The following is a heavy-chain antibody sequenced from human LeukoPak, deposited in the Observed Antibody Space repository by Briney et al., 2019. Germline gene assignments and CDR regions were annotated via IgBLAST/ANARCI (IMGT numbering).Heavy chain of an antibody. V-gene: IGHV4-4*07. D-gene: IGHD3-22*01. CDR2: INTGGST. CDR3: ARDSRGTAPWYFDV. J-gene: IGHJ2*01. Sequence: SETLSLTCTVSGFVSGESISTYSWSWFRQPAGKGLEWLGRINTGGSTNYNPSLKSRVAISEDKSNNQLSLKLSSVTAADTAVYYCARDSRGTAPWYFDVWGRGTLVTVSS. CDR1: GESISTYS.